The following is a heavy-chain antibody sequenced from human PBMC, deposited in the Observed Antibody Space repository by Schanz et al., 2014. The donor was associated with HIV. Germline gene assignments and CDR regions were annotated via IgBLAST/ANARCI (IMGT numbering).Heavy chain of an antibody. J-gene: IGHJ6*02. Sequence: EVQLVESGGALVQPGGSLRLSCVASGFTFSGYWMHWVRQAPGWGLVWVSRINSEGSSTTYEDDVKGRFTISRDNAKNTLYLQMNSLRAEDTAVYYWARDYRYLQEYHYGMDVWGQGTTVSVS. CDR1: GFTFSGYW. D-gene: IGHD3-9*01. CDR2: INSEGSST. V-gene: IGHV3-74*01. CDR3: ARDYRYLQEYHYGMDV.